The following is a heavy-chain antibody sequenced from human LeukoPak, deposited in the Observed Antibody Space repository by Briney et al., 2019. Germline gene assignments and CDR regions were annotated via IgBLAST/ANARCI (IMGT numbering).Heavy chain of an antibody. J-gene: IGHJ4*02. CDR2: LYSGGDT. Sequence: GGSLRLSCAASGFTVTSNYMSWVRQAPGKGLEWVSALYSGGDTHYADSVKGRFTISRDNSKNTLYLQMNSLRAEDTAVYYCARARSGWYGLDYWGQGTLVIVS. V-gene: IGHV3-53*01. CDR3: ARARSGWYGLDY. D-gene: IGHD6-19*01. CDR1: GFTVTSNY.